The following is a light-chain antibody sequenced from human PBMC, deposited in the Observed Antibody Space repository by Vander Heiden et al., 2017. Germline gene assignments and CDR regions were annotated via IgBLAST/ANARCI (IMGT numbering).Light chain of an antibody. CDR1: QRIDAW. J-gene: IGKJ1*01. CDR3: QQYSIYST. V-gene: IGKV1-5*03. Sequence: DIQMTQSPSTLSASVGDRVTITCRASQRIDAWLAWYQQKPGKAPKLLIQKASSLESGVPSRFSGSGSGTEFTLTISILQPDDFATYYCQQYSIYSTFGQGTKVEIK. CDR2: KAS.